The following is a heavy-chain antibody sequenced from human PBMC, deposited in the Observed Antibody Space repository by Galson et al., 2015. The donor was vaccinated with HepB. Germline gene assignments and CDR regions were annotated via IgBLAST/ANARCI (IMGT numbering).Heavy chain of an antibody. CDR2: ISSSSSYI. V-gene: IGHV3-21*01. J-gene: IGHJ4*02. Sequence: SLRLSCAASGFTFSSYSMNWVRQAPGKGLEWVSSISSSSSYIYYADSVKGRFTISRDNAKNSLYLQMNSLRAEDTAVYYCARAPIVDDCSFDYWGQGTLVTVSS. CDR3: ARAPIVDDCSFDY. D-gene: IGHD2-15*01. CDR1: GFTFSSYS.